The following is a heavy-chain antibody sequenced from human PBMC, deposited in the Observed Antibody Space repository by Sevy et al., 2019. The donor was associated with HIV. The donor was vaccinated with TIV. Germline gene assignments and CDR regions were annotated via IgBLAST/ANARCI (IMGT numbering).Heavy chain of an antibody. CDR1: GFTFSSYA. CDR3: ARQPGIAAVGTWGVDY. D-gene: IGHD6-13*01. J-gene: IGHJ4*02. Sequence: GGSLRLSCAASGFTFSSYAMSWVRQAPGKGLEWVSAFSGSGGSTYYADSVKGRLTMSRDNSKNTRYLRMNSLRAGDTAVYYCARQPGIAAVGTWGVDYWGQGTLVTV. V-gene: IGHV3-23*01. CDR2: FSGSGGST.